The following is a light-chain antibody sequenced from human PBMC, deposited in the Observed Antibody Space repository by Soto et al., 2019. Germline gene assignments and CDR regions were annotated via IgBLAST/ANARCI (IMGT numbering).Light chain of an antibody. CDR1: SSDIGFSNY. J-gene: IGLJ1*01. CDR3: SSFTDINTDV. Sequence: SVLTQPASVSGSPGQSITISCAGTSSDIGFSNYVSWYQQHPGKAPKLIISDVSNRPSGVSSRFSGSKSGNTASLTISGLQAEDEADYYCSSFTDINTDVFGTGTKVTVL. CDR2: DVS. V-gene: IGLV2-14*01.